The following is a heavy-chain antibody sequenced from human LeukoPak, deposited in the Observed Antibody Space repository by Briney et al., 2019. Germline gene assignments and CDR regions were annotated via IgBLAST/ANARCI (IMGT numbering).Heavy chain of an antibody. D-gene: IGHD6-19*01. Sequence: SETLSLTCTVSGGSISSYYWNWIRQPPGKGLEWIGYIYYSGSTNYNPSLKSRVTISVDTSKNQFSLKLSSVTAADTAVYYCAREGRDSSGWADAFDIWGQGTMVTVSS. CDR1: GGSISSYY. V-gene: IGHV4-59*12. J-gene: IGHJ3*02. CDR3: AREGRDSSGWADAFDI. CDR2: IYYSGST.